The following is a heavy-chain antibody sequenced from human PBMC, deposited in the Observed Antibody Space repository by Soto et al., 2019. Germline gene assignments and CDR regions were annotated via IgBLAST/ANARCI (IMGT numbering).Heavy chain of an antibody. D-gene: IGHD6-13*01. CDR3: ARDMLGEQQLVL. V-gene: IGHV3-33*01. CDR2: IWFDGSNQ. Sequence: LVESGGGVVQPGRSLRLSCEAFGFSFSAYGMHWVRQAPGKGLEWVAVIWFDGSNQYYVDSVKGRFTISRDNSKNTLYLQMKSLRVEDTAVYYCARDMLGEQQLVLWGQGTLVTVSS. CDR1: GFSFSAYG. J-gene: IGHJ4*02.